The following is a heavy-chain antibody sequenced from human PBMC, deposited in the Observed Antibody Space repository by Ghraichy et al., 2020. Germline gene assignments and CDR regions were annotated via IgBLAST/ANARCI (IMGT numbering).Heavy chain of an antibody. Sequence: GESLNISCAASRFNFSNYAMTWVRHAPGKGLEWVSAISGSGGSTYYADSGKGRFTISRDNSKNTLYLQMNSLRAEDTAVYYCAKLFPRIVVVPAAGMDVWGQGTTVTVSS. J-gene: IGHJ6*02. D-gene: IGHD2-2*01. CDR3: AKLFPRIVVVPAAGMDV. CDR2: ISGSGGST. V-gene: IGHV3-23*01. CDR1: RFNFSNYA.